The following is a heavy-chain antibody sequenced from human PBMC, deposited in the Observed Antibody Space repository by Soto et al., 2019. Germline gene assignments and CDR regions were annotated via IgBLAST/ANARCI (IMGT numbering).Heavy chain of an antibody. Sequence: QVQLVQSGAEVKKPGASVKVSCKASGYTFTSYGISWVRQAPGQGLEWMGWISAYNGNTNYAQKPQGRVTMXXDXSXSTAYMELRSLRSDDTAVYYCARASLNWDYYYGMDVWGQGTTVTVSS. V-gene: IGHV1-18*01. D-gene: IGHD7-27*01. CDR1: GYTFTSYG. J-gene: IGHJ6*02. CDR2: ISAYNGNT. CDR3: ARASLNWDYYYGMDV.